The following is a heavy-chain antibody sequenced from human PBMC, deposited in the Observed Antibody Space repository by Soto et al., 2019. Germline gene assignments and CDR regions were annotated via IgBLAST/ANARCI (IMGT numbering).Heavy chain of an antibody. Sequence: QVQLVQSGAEVKKPGASVKVSCKASGYTFTSYDINWVRQATGQGLEWMGWMNPNSGNTGYVQHFQGTVTMTRNTPTSTAYMELGRLGSKDTAVYYSPRRNTYDLWGRGTLVTVSS. CDR2: MNPNSGNT. J-gene: IGHJ2*01. CDR3: PRRNTYDL. CDR1: GYTFTSYD. V-gene: IGHV1-8*01.